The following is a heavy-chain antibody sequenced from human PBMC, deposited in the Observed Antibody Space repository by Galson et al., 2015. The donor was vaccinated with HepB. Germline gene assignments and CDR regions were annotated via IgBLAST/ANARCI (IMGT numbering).Heavy chain of an antibody. CDR1: GFTFSSYS. CDR3: ARSEVALAAAGTGWY. D-gene: IGHD6-13*01. J-gene: IGHJ4*02. V-gene: IGHV3-21*01. CDR2: ISSSSSYI. Sequence: SLRLSCAASGFTFSSYSMNWVRQAPGKGLEWVSSISSSSSYIYYADSVKGRFTISRDNAKNSLYLQMNSLRAEDTAVYYCARSEVALAAAGTGWYWGQGTLVTVSS.